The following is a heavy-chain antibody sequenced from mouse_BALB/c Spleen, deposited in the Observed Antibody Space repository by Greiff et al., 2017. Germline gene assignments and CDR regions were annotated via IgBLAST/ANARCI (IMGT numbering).Heavy chain of an antibody. J-gene: IGHJ4*01. Sequence: EVKLMESGPGLVKPSQSLSLTCSVTGYSITSGYYWNWIRQFPGNKLEWMGYISYDGSNNYNPSLKNRFSITRDTSKNQFFLKLNSVTTEDTATYYCARDDYRYYYAMDYWGQGTSVTVSS. CDR3: ARDDYRYYYAMDY. D-gene: IGHD2-4*01. CDR2: ISYDGSN. V-gene: IGHV3-6*02. CDR1: GYSITSGYY.